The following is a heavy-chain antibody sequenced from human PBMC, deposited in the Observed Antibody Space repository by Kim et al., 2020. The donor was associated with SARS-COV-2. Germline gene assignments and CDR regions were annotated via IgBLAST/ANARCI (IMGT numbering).Heavy chain of an antibody. Sequence: SETLSLTCTVSGGSISSYYWSWIRQPAGKGLEWIGRIYTSGSTNYNPSLKSRVTMSVDTSKNQFSLKLSSVTAADTAVYYCARGVTMVHYYYYGMDVWGQGTTVTVSS. CDR2: IYTSGST. CDR3: ARGVTMVHYYYYGMDV. CDR1: GGSISSYY. V-gene: IGHV4-4*07. J-gene: IGHJ6*02. D-gene: IGHD3-10*01.